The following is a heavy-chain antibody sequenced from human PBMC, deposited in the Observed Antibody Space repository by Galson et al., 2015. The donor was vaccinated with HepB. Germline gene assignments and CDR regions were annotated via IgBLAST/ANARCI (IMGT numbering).Heavy chain of an antibody. CDR1: GFTVSSNY. D-gene: IGHD4/OR15-4a*01. J-gene: IGHJ4*02. CDR3: AREGPGGGAYGGFDY. Sequence: SLRLSCAASGFTVSSNYMSWVRQAPGKGLEWVSVTYSGGSTYYADSVKGRFTISRDNSKNTLYLQMNSLRAEDTAVYYCAREGPGGGAYGGFDYWGQGTLVTVSS. CDR2: TYSGGST. V-gene: IGHV3-66*01.